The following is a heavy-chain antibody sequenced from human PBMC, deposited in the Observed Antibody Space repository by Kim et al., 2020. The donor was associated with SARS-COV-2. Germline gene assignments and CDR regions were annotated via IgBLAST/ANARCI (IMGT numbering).Heavy chain of an antibody. D-gene: IGHD2-8*01. V-gene: IGHV5-51*01. Sequence: GESLKISCKGSGYNFATTWIGWVRQMPGRGLEWMGIIYPGDSTTIYIPSFQGQVILSADKSINTAYLQWSSLKASDTAMYFCARRPQYGTPYYWGQGTLVTVSS. CDR1: GYNFATTW. CDR3: ARRPQYGTPYY. J-gene: IGHJ4*02. CDR2: IYPGDSTT.